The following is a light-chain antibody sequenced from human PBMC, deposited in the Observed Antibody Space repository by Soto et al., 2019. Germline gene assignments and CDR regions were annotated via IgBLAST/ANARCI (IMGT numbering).Light chain of an antibody. CDR2: GVS. CDR3: YSSRSSSTTFYV. CDR1: SSDIGGSEY. V-gene: IGLV2-14*03. J-gene: IGLJ1*01. Sequence: QSALTQPASVSGSPGQSITISCAGTSSDIGGSEYVAWYQQHPGKAPKLMIYGVSNRPSGVSNRFSGSKSGNPASLTISGRQAEDEADYFCYSSRSSSTTFYVFGTGTKLTVL.